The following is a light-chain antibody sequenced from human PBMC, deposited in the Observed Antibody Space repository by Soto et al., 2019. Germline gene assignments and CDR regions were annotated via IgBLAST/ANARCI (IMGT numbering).Light chain of an antibody. CDR1: QSIHTS. CDR2: DST. Sequence: VVLTPSPATLSLSPGETATLSCRASQSIHTSLAWYQQKSGKSPRLVIYDSTLGANGVPDRFGGSRSGTEFTLTINSLEPEDFAVYYCQQRNVWPPITFGQGTRLEIK. V-gene: IGKV3-11*01. J-gene: IGKJ5*01. CDR3: QQRNVWPPIT.